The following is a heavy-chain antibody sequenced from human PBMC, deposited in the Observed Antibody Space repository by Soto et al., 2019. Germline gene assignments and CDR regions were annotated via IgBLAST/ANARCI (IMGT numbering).Heavy chain of an antibody. CDR1: GGSISSGGYY. V-gene: IGHV4-31*03. CDR3: ARDHRGYCSGGSCYSDYYGMDV. CDR2: IYYSGST. J-gene: IGHJ6*02. D-gene: IGHD2-15*01. Sequence: QVQLQESGPGLVKPSQTLSLTCTVSGGSISSGGYYWSWIRQHPGKGLEWIGYIYYSGSTYYNPSLKSRVTISVDTSKNQFSLKLSSVTAADTAVYYCARDHRGYCSGGSCYSDYYGMDVWGQGTTVTVSS.